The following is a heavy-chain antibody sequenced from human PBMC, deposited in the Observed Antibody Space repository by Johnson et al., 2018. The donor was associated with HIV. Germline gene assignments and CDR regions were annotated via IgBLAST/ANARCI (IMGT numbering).Heavy chain of an antibody. D-gene: IGHD5-24*01. Sequence: VQLVESGGGLVQPGGSLRLSCAASGITVSSNYMTWVRQAPGKGLEWVSVIYSGGSTYYADSMKGRFTISRDNSKNTLYLQMNSLRAEDTAVYYCAKGDKMATITSRYDAFDLWGQGTMVTVSS. CDR1: GITVSSNY. CDR3: AKGDKMATITSRYDAFDL. V-gene: IGHV3-66*02. J-gene: IGHJ3*01. CDR2: IYSGGST.